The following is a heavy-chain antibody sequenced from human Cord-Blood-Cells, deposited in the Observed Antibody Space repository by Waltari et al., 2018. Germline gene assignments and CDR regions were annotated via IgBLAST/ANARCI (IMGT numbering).Heavy chain of an antibody. CDR1: GGSISSGGYY. V-gene: IGHV4-31*03. CDR3: AREPAACTGGVCYTGEYFDY. J-gene: IGHJ4*02. CDR2: IYYSGST. Sequence: QVQLQESGPGLVKPSQTLSLTCTVSGGSISSGGYYWTWIRQHPGKGREWIGYIYYSGSTYYNPSLKSRVTISVDTSKNQFSLKLSSVTAADTAVYYCAREPAACTGGVCYTGEYFDYWGQGTLVTVSS. D-gene: IGHD2-8*02.